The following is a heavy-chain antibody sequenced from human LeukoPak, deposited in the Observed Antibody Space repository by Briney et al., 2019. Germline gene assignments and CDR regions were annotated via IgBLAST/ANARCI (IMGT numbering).Heavy chain of an antibody. J-gene: IGHJ6*03. Sequence: GGSLRLSCAASGFTFSSYAMSWVRQAPGEGLEWVSAISGSGDSTYYADSVKGRFTISRDNSKNTLYLQMNSLRAEDTAVYYCARDRNWNDYYYYYYMDVWGKGTTVTVSS. V-gene: IGHV3-23*01. CDR3: ARDRNWNDYYYYYYMDV. D-gene: IGHD1-1*01. CDR1: GFTFSSYA. CDR2: ISGSGDST.